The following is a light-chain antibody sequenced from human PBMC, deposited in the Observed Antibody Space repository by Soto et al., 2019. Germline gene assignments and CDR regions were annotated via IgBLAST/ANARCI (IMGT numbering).Light chain of an antibody. CDR3: AAWDDSLNGYV. V-gene: IGLV1-36*01. Sequence: QSVLTQPPSVSEAPRQRVTISCSGSSSNIGNNAVNWYQQLPGKAPKLLIYYDDLLPPGVSDRFSGSKSGTSASLAISGLQSEDEADYYCAAWDDSLNGYVFGTGTKLTVL. J-gene: IGLJ1*01. CDR2: YDD. CDR1: SSNIGNNA.